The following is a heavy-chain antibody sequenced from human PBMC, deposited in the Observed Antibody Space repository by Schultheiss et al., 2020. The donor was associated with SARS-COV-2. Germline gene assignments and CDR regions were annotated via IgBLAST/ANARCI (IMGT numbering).Heavy chain of an antibody. D-gene: IGHD3-3*01. CDR3: AINDFWSGYPNWFDP. CDR2: IYYSGST. J-gene: IGHJ5*02. CDR1: GGSISSGGYY. Sequence: SETLSLTCTVSGGSISSGGYYWGWIRQPPGKGLEWIGSIYYSGSTYYNPSLKSRVTISVDTSKNQFSLKLSSVTAADTAVYYCAINDFWSGYPNWFDPWGQGTLVTVSS. V-gene: IGHV4-39*01.